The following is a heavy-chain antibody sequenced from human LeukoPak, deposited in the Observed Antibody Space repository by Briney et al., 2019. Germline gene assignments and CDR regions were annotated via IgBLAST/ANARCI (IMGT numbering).Heavy chain of an antibody. Sequence: SETLSLTCTVSGGSISSSSYYWGWIRQPPGKGLEWIGSIYYSGSTYYNPSLKRRVTISVDTSKNQFSLKLSSVTAADMAVYYCARDPYYYDSSGYDYWGQGTLVTVSS. CDR1: GGSISSSSYY. J-gene: IGHJ4*02. CDR3: ARDPYYYDSSGYDY. V-gene: IGHV4-39*07. D-gene: IGHD3-22*01. CDR2: IYYSGST.